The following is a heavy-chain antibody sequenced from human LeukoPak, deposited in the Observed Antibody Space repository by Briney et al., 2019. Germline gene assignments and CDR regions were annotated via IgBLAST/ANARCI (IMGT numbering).Heavy chain of an antibody. J-gene: IGHJ3*01. CDR1: GFTFSSYG. Sequence: PGTSLRLSCAASGFTFSSYGMHWVRQRPGKGLEWVTVMWSNESHKYYADSVKGRFTVSRDSAKSTLYLQIESLKVEDTAVYYCAREGLLTSPNNAFDVWGQGTMVTVS. CDR2: MWSNESHK. V-gene: IGHV3-33*01. D-gene: IGHD3-16*01. CDR3: AREGLLTSPNNAFDV.